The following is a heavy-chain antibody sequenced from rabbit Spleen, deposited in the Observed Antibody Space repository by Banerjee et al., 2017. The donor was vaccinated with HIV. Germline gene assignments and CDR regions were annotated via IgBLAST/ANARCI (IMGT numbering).Heavy chain of an antibody. CDR2: IDSGDGDT. Sequence: QKQLEESGGGLVKPGGTLTLTCTASGFSFSSIYWICWVRQAPGKGLEWIACIDSGDGDTDYANWAKGRFTISKTSSTTVTLQMTSLTAADTATYFCARDTGSSFSSYGMDLWGQGTLVTVS. D-gene: IGHD8-1*01. CDR3: ARDTGSSFSSYGMDL. CDR1: GFSFSSIYW. J-gene: IGHJ6*01. V-gene: IGHV1S45*01.